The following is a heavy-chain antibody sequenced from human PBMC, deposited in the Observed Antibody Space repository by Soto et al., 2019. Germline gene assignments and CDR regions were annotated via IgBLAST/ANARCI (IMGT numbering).Heavy chain of an antibody. J-gene: IGHJ4*02. Sequence: QVQLVESGGGVVQPGRSLRLSCAASGFTFSSYGSYGMHWVRQAPGKGLEWVAVIWLDGSNEYYADSVKGRFTVSRDNSKNTLYLQMNSLRAEDTAVYYCVQAPRPHLDYLLGSVYWGPGTLVTVSS. CDR2: IWLDGSNE. V-gene: IGHV3-33*01. CDR1: GFTFSSYGSYG. D-gene: IGHD3-9*01. CDR3: VQAPRPHLDYLLGSVY.